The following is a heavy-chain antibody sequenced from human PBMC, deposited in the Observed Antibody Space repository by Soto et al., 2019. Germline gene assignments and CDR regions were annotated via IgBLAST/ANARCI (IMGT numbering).Heavy chain of an antibody. J-gene: IGHJ6*03. V-gene: IGHV6-1*01. CDR3: AGTTSLQWYSMDV. CDR2: TYYRSRWYN. CDR1: GDSVSSNSAA. Sequence: PSQTLSLTCVISGDSVSSNSAAWNWIRQSPSRGLEWLGRTYYRSRWYNDYAVSVKSRITVNPDTSKNQFSLHLNSVTPEDTAVNYCAGTTSLQWYSMDVWDKGTTVTVSS. D-gene: IGHD1-7*01.